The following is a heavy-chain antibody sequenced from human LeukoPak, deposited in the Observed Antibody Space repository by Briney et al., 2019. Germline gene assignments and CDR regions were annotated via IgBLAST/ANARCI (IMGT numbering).Heavy chain of an antibody. CDR1: GYSISNGYY. V-gene: IGHV4-38-2*01. Sequence: SETLSLTCVVSGYSISNGYYWGWIRHPLGKGLEWIEGIFHSGNTYYNPSLKSRVTMSVDTSKNQFSLRLTSVTAADTAAYYCARFRRGWYFDYWSQGTLVTVSS. J-gene: IGHJ4*02. CDR3: ARFRRGWYFDY. D-gene: IGHD3-10*01. CDR2: IFHSGNT.